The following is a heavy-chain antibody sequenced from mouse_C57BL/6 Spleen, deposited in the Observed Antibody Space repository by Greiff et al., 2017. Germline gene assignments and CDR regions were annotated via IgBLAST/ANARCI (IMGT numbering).Heavy chain of an antibody. D-gene: IGHD2-4*01. Sequence: EVKLEESGEGLVKPGGSLKLSCAASGFTFSSYAMSWVRQTPEKRLEWVAYISSGGDYIYYADTVKGRFTISRDNARNTLYLQMSSLKSEDTAMYYCTRDLYDYDGGWFAYWGQGTLVTVSA. CDR3: TRDLYDYDGGWFAY. J-gene: IGHJ3*01. V-gene: IGHV5-9-1*02. CDR1: GFTFSSYA. CDR2: ISSGGDYI.